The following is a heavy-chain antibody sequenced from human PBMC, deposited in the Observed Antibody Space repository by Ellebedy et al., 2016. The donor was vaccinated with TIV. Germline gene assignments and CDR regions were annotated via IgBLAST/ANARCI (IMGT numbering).Heavy chain of an antibody. V-gene: IGHV3-30*04. Sequence: GESLKISCAASGFTFSSYAMHWVRQAPGKGLEWVAVISYDGSNKYYADSVKGRFTISRDNSKNTLYLQMNSLRSEDTAVYYCARTRGHYGDYSIDYWGQGTLVTVSS. J-gene: IGHJ4*02. CDR3: ARTRGHYGDYSIDY. D-gene: IGHD4-17*01. CDR1: GFTFSSYA. CDR2: ISYDGSNK.